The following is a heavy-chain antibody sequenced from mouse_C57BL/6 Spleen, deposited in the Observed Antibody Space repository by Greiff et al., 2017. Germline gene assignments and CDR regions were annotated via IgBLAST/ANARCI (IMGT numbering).Heavy chain of an antibody. CDR1: GYTFTSYW. V-gene: IGHV1-69*01. CDR3: ARSYGYYRFAY. Sequence: VQLQQSGAELVMPGASVKLSCKASGYTFTSYWMHWVKQRPGQGLEWIGEIDPSDSYTNYNQKFKGKSTLTVDKSSSTAYMQLSSLTSEDSAVYYCARSYGYYRFAYWGQGTLVTVSA. D-gene: IGHD2-3*01. CDR2: IDPSDSYT. J-gene: IGHJ3*01.